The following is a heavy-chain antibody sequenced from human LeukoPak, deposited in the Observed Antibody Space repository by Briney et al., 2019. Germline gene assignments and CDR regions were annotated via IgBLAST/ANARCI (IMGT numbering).Heavy chain of an antibody. CDR3: AKQGFGC. CDR1: GISFRSYG. J-gene: IGHJ4*02. CDR2: IWYDASNK. V-gene: IGHV3-30*02. Sequence: GGSLRLSCAASGISFRSYGMHWVRQAPGKGLEWVTFIWYDASNKYYAESVKGRFTISRDNSRNTVFLQMNSLRAEDTAVYYCAKQGFGCWGQGTLVTVSS.